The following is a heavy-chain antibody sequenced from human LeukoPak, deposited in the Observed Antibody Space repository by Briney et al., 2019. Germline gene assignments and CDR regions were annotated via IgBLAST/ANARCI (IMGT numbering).Heavy chain of an antibody. V-gene: IGHV3-15*01. J-gene: IGHJ4*02. CDR1: GFTFSSFG. D-gene: IGHD5-12*01. CDR3: TTDSGAYDYNY. CDR2: IRSKTDGGTA. Sequence: GGTLRLSCAASGFTFSSFGMSWVRQAPGKGLEWVGRIRSKTDGGTADYAAPVKGRFTISTDDSKNTLYLQMDSLKTEDTAVYFCTTDSGAYDYNYWGQGTLVTISS.